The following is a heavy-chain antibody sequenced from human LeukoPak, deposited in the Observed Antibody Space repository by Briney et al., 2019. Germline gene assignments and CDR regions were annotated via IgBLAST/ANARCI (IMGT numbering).Heavy chain of an antibody. Sequence: SETLSLTCTVSGGSISSSTYYWGWIRQPPGKGLEWIESIYYSGSTYYNPSLKSRVTISVDTSKNHFSLNLSSVTAADTAVYYCARQSRGSSSSRDYFDYWGQGTLVTVSS. CDR1: GGSISSSTYY. CDR2: IYYSGST. V-gene: IGHV4-39*01. D-gene: IGHD6-6*01. J-gene: IGHJ4*02. CDR3: ARQSRGSSSSRDYFDY.